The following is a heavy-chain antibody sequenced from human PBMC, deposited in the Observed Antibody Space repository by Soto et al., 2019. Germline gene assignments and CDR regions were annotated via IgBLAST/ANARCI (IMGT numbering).Heavy chain of an antibody. CDR1: GFTFSSYA. CDR2: ISGTGGST. Sequence: PGGSLRISCAASGFTFSSYAMSWVRQAPGKGLEWVSTISGTGGSTYYPDSVKGRFTISRDNSKNTVYLQMNSLRAEDAAVYYCAKEMTSGYYLFDYWGQGTLVTVSS. V-gene: IGHV3-23*01. J-gene: IGHJ4*02. CDR3: AKEMTSGYYLFDY. D-gene: IGHD3-22*01.